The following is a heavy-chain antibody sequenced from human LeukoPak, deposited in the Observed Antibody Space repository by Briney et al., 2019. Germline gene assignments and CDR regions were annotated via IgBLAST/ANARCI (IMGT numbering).Heavy chain of an antibody. V-gene: IGHV1-24*01. CDR3: ATGPTYGSGSYLYYFDY. Sequence: ASVKVSCKVSGYTLTELSMHWVRQAPGKGLEWMGGFDPEDGETIYAQKFQGRVTMTEDTSTDTAYMELSSLRSEDTAVYYCATGPTYGSGSYLYYFDYWGQGTLVTVSS. J-gene: IGHJ4*02. D-gene: IGHD3-10*01. CDR1: GYTLTELS. CDR2: FDPEDGET.